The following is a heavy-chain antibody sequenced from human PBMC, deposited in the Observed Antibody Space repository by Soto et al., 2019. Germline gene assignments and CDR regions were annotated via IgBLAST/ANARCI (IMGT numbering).Heavy chain of an antibody. CDR2: ISYDGSNK. CDR1: GLTFSSYG. J-gene: IGHJ6*02. V-gene: IGHV3-30*18. CDR3: AKSSTAEYYYYGMDV. D-gene: IGHD4-4*01. Sequence: QVYLVESGGGVVQPGRSLRLSCAASGLTFSSYGMHWVRQAPGKGLEGVGVISYDGSNKYYADSVKGRFTISRDNSKNTVYLQMNSLRAEDTAVYYCAKSSTAEYYYYGMDVWGQGTTVTVSS.